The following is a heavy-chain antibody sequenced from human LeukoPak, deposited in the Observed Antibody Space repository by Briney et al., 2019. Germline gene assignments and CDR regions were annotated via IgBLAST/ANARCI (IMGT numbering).Heavy chain of an antibody. V-gene: IGHV4-39*01. D-gene: IGHD2-15*01. Sequence: PSETLSLTCTVSGGSISSSSYFWGWIRQPPGKGLEWIGSIYYSGSTYYNPSLNSRVTMSVDTSKNQFSLKLSSVTAADTAAYYCARQGSPGGINWFDSWGQGTLVTVSS. CDR1: GGSISSSSYF. J-gene: IGHJ5*01. CDR2: IYYSGST. CDR3: ARQGSPGGINWFDS.